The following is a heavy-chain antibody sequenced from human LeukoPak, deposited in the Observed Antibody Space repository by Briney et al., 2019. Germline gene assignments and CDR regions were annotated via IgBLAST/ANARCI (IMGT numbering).Heavy chain of an antibody. CDR3: ARDNSVGDNAWWFDP. Sequence: ASVKVSCKACGYTFTSYYTHWVRQAPGQGLEWMGLINPTGGSTGYAQKFQGRVTMTRDMSTSTDYMELSSLRSEDTAIYYCARDNSVGDNAWWFDPWGQGTPVTVSS. CDR1: GYTFTSYY. V-gene: IGHV1-46*01. CDR2: INPTGGST. J-gene: IGHJ5*02. D-gene: IGHD1-26*01.